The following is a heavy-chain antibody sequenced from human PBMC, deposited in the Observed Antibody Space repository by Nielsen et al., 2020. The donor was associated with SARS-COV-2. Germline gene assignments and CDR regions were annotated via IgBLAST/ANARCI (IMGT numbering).Heavy chain of an antibody. CDR1: GFPFSSYE. Sequence: GGSLRLSCAASGFPFSSYEMNWVRQAPGKALEWLSYIDGNGRNIFYADSVKGRFTISRDNAKNSVYLQMNRLRAEDTAVYYCVRAAGSSWHFDYWGQGTLVTVSP. CDR2: IDGNGRNI. CDR3: VRAAGSSWHFDY. V-gene: IGHV3-48*03. J-gene: IGHJ4*02. D-gene: IGHD6-13*01.